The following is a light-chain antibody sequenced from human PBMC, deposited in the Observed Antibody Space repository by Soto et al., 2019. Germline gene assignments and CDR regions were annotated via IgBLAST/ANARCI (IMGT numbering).Light chain of an antibody. Sequence: EIVLTQSPATLSVAAGERATLSCRASQSVSTNLGWYQQKPGQAPRLLLYGASTRATGIPARFSGSGSGTEFTLTITSLQSEDSAVYYCHQYNNWFPFTFGQGTRLEIK. J-gene: IGKJ5*01. CDR3: HQYNNWFPFT. V-gene: IGKV3-15*01. CDR2: GAS. CDR1: QSVSTN.